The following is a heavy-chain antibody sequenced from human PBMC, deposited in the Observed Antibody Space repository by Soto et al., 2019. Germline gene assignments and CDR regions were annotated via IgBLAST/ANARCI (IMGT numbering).Heavy chain of an antibody. CDR3: ARGALTPGGYYMY. D-gene: IGHD3-3*01. J-gene: IGHJ4*02. V-gene: IGHV4-31*03. CDR1: GGSISSGGYY. Sequence: NPSETLSLTCTVSGGSISSGGYYWSWIRQHPGKGLEWIGYIYYSGSTYYNPSLKSRVTISVDTSKNQFSLKLSSVTAADTAVYYCARGALTPGGYYMYWGQGTLVTVSS. CDR2: IYYSGST.